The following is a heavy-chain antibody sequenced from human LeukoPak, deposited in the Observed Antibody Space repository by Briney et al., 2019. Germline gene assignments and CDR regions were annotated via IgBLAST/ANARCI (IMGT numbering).Heavy chain of an antibody. V-gene: IGHV3-7*01. CDR2: IKQDGSDK. CDR1: GFTFTKYW. CDR3: AREVWGPEY. Sequence: GDSLRLSCAASGFTFTKYWMTWVRQAPGKGLEWVGNIKQDGSDKNYMDSVMGRFTVSRDNTKNSVYLQMSSLRAEDTAVYYCAREVWGPEYWGQGTLVTVSS. D-gene: IGHD1-14*01. J-gene: IGHJ4*02.